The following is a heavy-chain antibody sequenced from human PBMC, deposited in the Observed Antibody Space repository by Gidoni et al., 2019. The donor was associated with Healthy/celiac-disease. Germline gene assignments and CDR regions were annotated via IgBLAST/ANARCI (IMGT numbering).Heavy chain of an antibody. CDR2: IIPIFGTA. CDR1: GGSFSSYA. D-gene: IGHD3-3*01. Sequence: QVPLEQSGAEVKKHGFSMKVSCKASGGSFSSYAISWVRQAPGQGLEWRGGIIPIFGTANYAQKFQGRVTITADESTSTAYMELSSLRSEDTAVYYCAISSGFLEWLSNRLDYWGQGTLVTVSS. V-gene: IGHV1-69*01. CDR3: AISSGFLEWLSNRLDY. J-gene: IGHJ4*02.